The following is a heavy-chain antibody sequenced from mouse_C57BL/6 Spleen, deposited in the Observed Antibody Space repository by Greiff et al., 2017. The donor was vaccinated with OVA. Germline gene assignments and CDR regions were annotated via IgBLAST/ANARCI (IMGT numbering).Heavy chain of an antibody. D-gene: IGHD1-1*01. J-gene: IGHJ3*01. CDR2: INPNNGGT. Sequence: VQLKQSGPELVKPGASVKIPCKASGYTFTDYNMDWVKQSHGKSLEWIGDINPNNGGTIYNQKFKGKATLTVDKSSSTAYMELRSLTSEDIAVYYCARWGTTVVDPWFAYWGQGTLVTVSA. CDR3: ARWGTTVVDPWFAY. V-gene: IGHV1-18*01. CDR1: GYTFTDYN.